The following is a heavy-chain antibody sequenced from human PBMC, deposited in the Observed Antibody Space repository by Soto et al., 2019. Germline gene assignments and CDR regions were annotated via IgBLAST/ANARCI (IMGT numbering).Heavy chain of an antibody. J-gene: IGHJ4*02. CDR2: ISSRSDTL. Sequence: PGGSLRLSCEGSGFTFSAYAMNWVRQAPGKGLEWVSYISSRSDTLYYADSVKGRFTISRDNAKNSVYLQVNNLRDEDTAVYHCARARGNDWYSDYWGQGTLVTVSS. CDR3: ARARGNDWYSDY. CDR1: GFTFSAYA. V-gene: IGHV3-48*02. D-gene: IGHD5-12*01.